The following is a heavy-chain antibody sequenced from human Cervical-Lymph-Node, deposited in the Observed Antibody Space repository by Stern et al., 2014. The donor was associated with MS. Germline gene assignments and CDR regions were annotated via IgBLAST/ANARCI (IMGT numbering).Heavy chain of an antibody. J-gene: IGHJ5*02. CDR3: ARDGSGSYSDNWFAP. CDR2: IYYSGST. CDR1: GGSISSGGHY. D-gene: IGHD1-26*01. Sequence: VQLVESGPVLVMPSQTLSLTCTVSGGSISSGGHYWSWFRQHPVKGPVLLGYIYYSGSTYYSPSLKSRVTISVDTSKNQFSLKLSSVTAADTAVYYCARDGSGSYSDNWFAPWGQGTLVTVSS. V-gene: IGHV4-31*03.